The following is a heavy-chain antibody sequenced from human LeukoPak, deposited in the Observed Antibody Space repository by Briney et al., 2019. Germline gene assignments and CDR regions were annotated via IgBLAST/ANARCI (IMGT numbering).Heavy chain of an antibody. CDR2: ISYDGSNK. D-gene: IGHD2-2*01. J-gene: IGHJ4*02. CDR1: GFTFNNYA. CDR3: ARDGGYCSGTSCYSYFDY. V-gene: IGHV3-30*04. Sequence: GGSLRLSCAASGFTFNNYAMHWVRQAPGKGLEWVAVISYDGSNKYYADSVKGRFTISGDSSKNTLYLQMNSLRAEDTAVYYCARDGGYCSGTSCYSYFDYWGQGTRVTVSS.